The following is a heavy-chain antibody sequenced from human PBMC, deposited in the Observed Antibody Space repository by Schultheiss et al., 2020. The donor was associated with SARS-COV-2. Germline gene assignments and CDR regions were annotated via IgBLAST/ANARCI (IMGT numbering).Heavy chain of an antibody. J-gene: IGHJ4*02. CDR3: VRDWSAGY. Sequence: GGSLRLSCAASGFSFSRSGMAWVRQAPGKGLDWVSTIDASGRNTHYADSVKGRFTISRDNSKNTLWLQMNSLRDEDTALYYCVRDWSAGYWGQGAPVTVSS. V-gene: IGHV3-23*01. D-gene: IGHD3/OR15-3a*01. CDR1: GFSFSRSG. CDR2: IDASGRNT.